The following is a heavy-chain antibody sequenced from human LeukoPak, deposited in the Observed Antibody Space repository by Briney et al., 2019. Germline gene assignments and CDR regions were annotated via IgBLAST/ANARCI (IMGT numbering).Heavy chain of an antibody. CDR3: ARATYYYASGQYYYYMDV. CDR1: GGSISSGSYY. Sequence: PSQTLSLTCTVSGGSISSGSYYWSWIRQPAGKGLEWIGHIYASGSTNYNPSLKSRVTVSVDTSKNQFSLKLSSVTAADTAVYYCARATYYYASGQYYYYMDVWGKGAAVTVSS. D-gene: IGHD3-10*01. V-gene: IGHV4-61*09. CDR2: IYASGST. J-gene: IGHJ6*03.